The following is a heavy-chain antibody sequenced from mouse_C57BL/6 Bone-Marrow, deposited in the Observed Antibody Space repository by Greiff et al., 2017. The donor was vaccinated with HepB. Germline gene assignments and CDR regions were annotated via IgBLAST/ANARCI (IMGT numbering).Heavy chain of an antibody. CDR1: GYTFTSYW. V-gene: IGHV1-64*01. CDR2: IHPNSGST. J-gene: IGHJ2*01. D-gene: IGHD2-4*01. CDR3: ARNFDYDWYFDY. Sequence: VQLQQPGAELVKPGASVKLSCKASGYTFTSYWMHWVKQRPGQGLEWIGMIHPNSGSTNYNEKFKSKATLTVDKSSSTAYMQLSSLTSEDSAVYFCARNFDYDWYFDYWGQGTTLTVSS.